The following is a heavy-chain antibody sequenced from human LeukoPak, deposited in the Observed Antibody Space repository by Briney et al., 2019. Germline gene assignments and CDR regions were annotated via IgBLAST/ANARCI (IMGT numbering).Heavy chain of an antibody. J-gene: IGHJ5*02. V-gene: IGHV1-18*01. D-gene: IGHD6-13*01. CDR1: GYTLTSYG. CDR2: ISAYNGNT. Sequence: GASVKVSCKASGYTLTSYGISGVGQAPGQGLEWMGWISAYNGNTNYAQKLQGRATMNKDTSTSTAYMELRSLRSDDTAVYYCARDRIAAAGTAGYWFDPWGQGTLVTVSS. CDR3: ARDRIAAAGTAGYWFDP.